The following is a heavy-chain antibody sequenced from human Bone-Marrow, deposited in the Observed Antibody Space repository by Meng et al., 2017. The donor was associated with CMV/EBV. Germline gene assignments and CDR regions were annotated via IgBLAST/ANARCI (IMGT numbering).Heavy chain of an antibody. Sequence: VYPFPPTAVGWVRPAPGHGLEWMGWVNPHNGNANYAQKFEGGVTVTIDTSTTTVYLFLRRLRSVDTAMYYCAREQLGKLGSGWYFDLWGRGTLVTVSS. CDR2: VNPHNGNA. J-gene: IGHJ2*01. V-gene: IGHV1-18*01. D-gene: IGHD7-27*01. CDR3: AREQLGKLGSGWYFDL. CDR1: VYPFPPTA.